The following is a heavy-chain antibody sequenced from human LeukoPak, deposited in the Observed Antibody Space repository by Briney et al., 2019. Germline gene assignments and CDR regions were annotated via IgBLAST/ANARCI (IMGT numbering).Heavy chain of an antibody. J-gene: IGHJ5*02. CDR3: ARERYQSSGWYPGWFDP. Sequence: PGGSLGLSCAASGFTVSSNYMSWVRQAPGKGLEWVSVIYSDGSTYYTDSVKGRFTISRDNSKNTLYLQMNSLRAEDTAVYYCARERYQSSGWYPGWFDPWGQGTLVTVSS. CDR1: GFTVSSNY. CDR2: IYSDGST. V-gene: IGHV3-66*02. D-gene: IGHD6-19*01.